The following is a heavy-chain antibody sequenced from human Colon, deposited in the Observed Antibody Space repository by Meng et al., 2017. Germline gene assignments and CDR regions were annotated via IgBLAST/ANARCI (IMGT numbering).Heavy chain of an antibody. Sequence: GESLKISCEASGFTFSSYLMAWVRQAPGKGLEWVANIKQDGSEKYYVDSVKGRFTISRDNVKNSLYLQMNSLRAEDSAVYYCARLQRTSVDDYSTYRPSDYWGQGTLVTVSS. CDR1: GFTFSSYL. CDR2: IKQDGSEK. V-gene: IGHV3-7*01. D-gene: IGHD4-11*01. J-gene: IGHJ4*02. CDR3: ARLQRTSVDDYSTYRPSDY.